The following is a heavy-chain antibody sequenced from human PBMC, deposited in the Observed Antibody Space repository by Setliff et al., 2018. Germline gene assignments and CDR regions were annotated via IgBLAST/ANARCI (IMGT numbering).Heavy chain of an antibody. V-gene: IGHV3-48*03. J-gene: IGHJ6*02. D-gene: IGHD5-12*01. CDR2: ITSSGRSM. Sequence: GGSLRLSCAASGFTFSSYEMNLVRQAPGKGLEWVSYITSSGRSMDYADSVKCRFTISRDNAKNSLYLQMNSLRVEDTAVYYCARNRARVAPFYYYGMDVWGLGTTVTVSS. CDR3: ARNRARVAPFYYYGMDV. CDR1: GFTFSSYE.